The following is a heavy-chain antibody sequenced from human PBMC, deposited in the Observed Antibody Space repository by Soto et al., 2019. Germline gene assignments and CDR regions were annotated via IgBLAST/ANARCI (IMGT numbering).Heavy chain of an antibody. V-gene: IGHV3-74*01. Sequence: EVQLVESGGGLVQPGGSLRLSCAASGFTFRSYWMHWVRQAPGKGRVWVSRINRDGSSTSYADSVKGRVTISRDTAKNTLYLQMNSLRAEDTAVYYCAREIVTTGEYYFDSWGQGTLVTVSS. CDR1: GFTFRSYW. CDR3: AREIVTTGEYYFDS. CDR2: INRDGSST. J-gene: IGHJ4*02. D-gene: IGHD1-1*01.